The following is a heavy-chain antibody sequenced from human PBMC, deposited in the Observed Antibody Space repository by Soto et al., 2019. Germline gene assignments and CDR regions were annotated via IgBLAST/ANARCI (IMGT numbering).Heavy chain of an antibody. CDR1: GFTFSSYW. CDR2: ISNDGSS. Sequence: EVQLVESGGGLVQPGGSLRLSCVASGFTFSSYWMHWVRQAPGKGLVWVSSISNDGSSIYADPVKGRFTISRDNAKNTLYLQMNSLSDEDTAVYYCARLPNKSPQNWGQGTLVIVSP. J-gene: IGHJ1*01. CDR3: ARLPNKSPQN. V-gene: IGHV3-74*01.